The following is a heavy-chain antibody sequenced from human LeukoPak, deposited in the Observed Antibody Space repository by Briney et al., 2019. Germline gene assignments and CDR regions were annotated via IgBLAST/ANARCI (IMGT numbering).Heavy chain of an antibody. CDR1: GYTFTGYY. D-gene: IGHD3-22*01. CDR2: INPNSGGT. Sequence: ASMKVSCKASGYTFTGYYMHWVRQAPGQGLEWMGWINPNSGGTNYAQEFQGRVTMTRDTSISTAYMELSRLRSDDTAVYYCARGDWNYYDSSGQIDYWGQGTLVTVSS. V-gene: IGHV1-2*02. J-gene: IGHJ4*02. CDR3: ARGDWNYYDSSGQIDY.